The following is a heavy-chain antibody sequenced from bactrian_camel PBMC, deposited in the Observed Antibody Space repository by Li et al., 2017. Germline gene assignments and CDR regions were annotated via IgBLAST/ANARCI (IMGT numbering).Heavy chain of an antibody. Sequence: VQLVESGGGLVQPGGSLRLSCSASGFPSGAVGMNWVRQAHGKGLEWVSIINAIGGTTYYADSVKGRFTISRDNAKNTLYLTMNSLKPDDTGMYYCAATSAPSWNLNPSNYNYWGQGTQVTVS. CDR3: AATSAPSWNLNPSNYNY. J-gene: IGHJ4*01. V-gene: IGHV3S40*01. CDR2: INAIGGTT. D-gene: IGHD1*01. CDR1: GFPSGAVG.